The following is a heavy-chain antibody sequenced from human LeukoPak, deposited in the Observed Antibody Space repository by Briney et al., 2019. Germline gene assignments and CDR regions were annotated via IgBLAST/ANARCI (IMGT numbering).Heavy chain of an antibody. CDR2: IHYSGST. CDR1: GGSISSYY. V-gene: IGHV4-59*12. CDR3: ARGGLLRGVIVYFDY. D-gene: IGHD3-10*01. J-gene: IGHJ4*02. Sequence: SETLTLTCSVSGGSISSYYWSWLRQPPGKGLDYNGYIHYSGSTNNNPSLKRRVTISIVSSNHQFSLKLASVTAADTAVYYCARGGLLRGVIVYFDYWGQGTLVTVSS.